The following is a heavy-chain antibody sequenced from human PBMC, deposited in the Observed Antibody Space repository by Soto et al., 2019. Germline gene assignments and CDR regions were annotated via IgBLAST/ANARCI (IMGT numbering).Heavy chain of an antibody. V-gene: IGHV3-53*01. J-gene: IGHJ3*01. D-gene: IGHD3-22*01. CDR1: GFTFSSND. CDR2: IYSSGST. Sequence: EVQLVESGGGLIQPGGSLRLSCAASGFTFSSNDMNWVGQAPGKGLEWVSLIYSSGSTSYADSVKGRFTISRDNSKNTLYLQMSSLRAEDTAVYYCATRPLLPGAPWGQGTMVTVSS. CDR3: ATRPLLPGAP.